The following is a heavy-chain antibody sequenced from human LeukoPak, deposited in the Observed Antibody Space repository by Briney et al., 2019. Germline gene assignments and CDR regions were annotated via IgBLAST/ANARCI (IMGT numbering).Heavy chain of an antibody. CDR1: GFNFSSYG. D-gene: IGHD3-22*01. Sequence: RPGGSLRLSCAASGFNFSSYGMHWVRQAPGKGLEWVAFIRYDGSNKYYADSVKGRFTISRDNSKNTLYLQMNSLRAEDTAVYYCARTISSGYYRVYFDYWGQGTLVTVSS. CDR3: ARTISSGYYRVYFDY. V-gene: IGHV3-30*02. J-gene: IGHJ4*02. CDR2: IRYDGSNK.